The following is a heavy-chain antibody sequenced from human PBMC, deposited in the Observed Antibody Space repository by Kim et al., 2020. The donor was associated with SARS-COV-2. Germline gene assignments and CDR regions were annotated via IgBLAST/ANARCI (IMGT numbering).Heavy chain of an antibody. J-gene: IGHJ3*02. Sequence: GGSLRLSCAASGFTFSSYGMHWVRQAPGKGLEWVAVISYDGSNKYYAESVKGRFTISRDNSKNTLYLQMNSLRAEDTAVYYCAKGGLRLEAFDIWGQGTMVTVSS. CDR3: AKGGLRLEAFDI. V-gene: IGHV3-30*18. D-gene: IGHD5-12*01. CDR1: GFTFSSYG. CDR2: ISYDGSNK.